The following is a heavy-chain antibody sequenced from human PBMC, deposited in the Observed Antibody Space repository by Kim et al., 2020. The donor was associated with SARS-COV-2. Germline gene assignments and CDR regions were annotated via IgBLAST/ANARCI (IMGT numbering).Heavy chain of an antibody. CDR1: GFSLNTGGVG. CDR2: IYWDDDK. Sequence: SGPTLLKPTQTLTLTCNFSGFSLNTGGVGLGWIRQPPGKALEWLALIYWDDDKRYSPSLKNRLTITKDTSKNQVVLTMTNMDPVDTGTYYCAYSPYDFLTGYYPFAYWGQGTLVTVSS. CDR3: AYSPYDFLTGYYPFAY. J-gene: IGHJ4*02. V-gene: IGHV2-5*02. D-gene: IGHD3-9*01.